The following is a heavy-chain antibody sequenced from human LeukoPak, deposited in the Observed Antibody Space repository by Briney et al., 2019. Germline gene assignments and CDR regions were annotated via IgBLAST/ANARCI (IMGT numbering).Heavy chain of an antibody. Sequence: ASVKASCKVSGYTLTELSMHWVRQAPGKGIERRGGFDPEDGETIYAQKFQGRVTMTEDTSTDTAYMELSSLRSEDTAVYYCATDGPFESSDYYDSSGYYLWGQGTLVTVSS. V-gene: IGHV1-24*01. CDR2: FDPEDGET. D-gene: IGHD3-22*01. J-gene: IGHJ5*02. CDR3: ATDGPFESSDYYDSSGYYL. CDR1: GYTLTELS.